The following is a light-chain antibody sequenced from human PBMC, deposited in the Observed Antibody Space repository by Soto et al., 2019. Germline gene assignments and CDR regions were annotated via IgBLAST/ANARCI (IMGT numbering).Light chain of an antibody. CDR2: EVS. CDR1: CSDVGGYNH. Sequence: QSVLTQPASVSGSPGQSITISCTGTCSDVGGYNHVSWYQHHPGKAPKLMIYEVSNRPSGVSNRFSGSKSGNTASLTISGLQADDEADYYCNSHTSSNTRVFGTGTKVHRP. J-gene: IGLJ1*01. CDR3: NSHTSSNTRV. V-gene: IGLV2-14*01.